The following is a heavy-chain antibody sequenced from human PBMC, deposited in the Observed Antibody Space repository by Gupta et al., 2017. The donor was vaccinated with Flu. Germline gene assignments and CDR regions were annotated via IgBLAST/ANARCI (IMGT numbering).Heavy chain of an antibody. CDR3: ATVTSGC. J-gene: IGHJ4*02. V-gene: IGHV3-74*03. Sequence: EMQLVESGGGLVQPGGSLRLSCAASGFTFSSSYLQWVRQAPGKGLVWVSRINPDGSSTTYAESVKGRFTISRDNAKNTLYLQMNILGDDDTAVYYCATVTSGCWGQGTLVTVSS. D-gene: IGHD4-17*01. CDR1: GFTFSSSY. CDR2: INPDGSST.